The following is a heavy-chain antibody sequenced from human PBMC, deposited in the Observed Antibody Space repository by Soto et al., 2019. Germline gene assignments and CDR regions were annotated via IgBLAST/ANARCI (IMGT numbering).Heavy chain of an antibody. V-gene: IGHV3-74*01. Sequence: EVQLVESGGGLAQPGGSLRLSCAASGFTFSSYWMHWVRQAPGKGLVWVSRISSDGSSTSYADSVKGRFTISRDNAKNRLYRQMNSVRAEDTAVYFCARGNCYGMDVWGQGTTVTVSS. CDR2: ISSDGSST. J-gene: IGHJ6*02. CDR1: GFTFSSYW. CDR3: ARGNCYGMDV. D-gene: IGHD1-7*01.